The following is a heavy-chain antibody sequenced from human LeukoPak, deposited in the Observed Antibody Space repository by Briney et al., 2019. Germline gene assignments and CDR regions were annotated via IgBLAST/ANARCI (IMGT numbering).Heavy chain of an antibody. V-gene: IGHV3-66*01. Sequence: GGSLRLSCAASGFTFDDYGMSWVRQAPGKGLEWVSVIYSGGSTYYADSVRGRFTISRDNSKNTLYLQMNSLRAEDTAVYYCAGRRDGYNPPVDWGQGTLVTVSS. CDR1: GFTFDDYG. CDR2: IYSGGST. D-gene: IGHD5-24*01. J-gene: IGHJ4*02. CDR3: AGRRDGYNPPVD.